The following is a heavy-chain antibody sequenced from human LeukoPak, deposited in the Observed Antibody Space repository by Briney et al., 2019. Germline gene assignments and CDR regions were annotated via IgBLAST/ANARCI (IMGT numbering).Heavy chain of an antibody. CDR1: GYTFSSYG. Sequence: ASVKVPCKASGYTFSSYGISCVRQAPGQGLEWMGWISAYNGNTNYAQKLQGRVTMTTDTSTSTAYMELRSLRSDDTAVYYCAREPDYYDSSGYQGGFFDYWGQGTLVTVSS. J-gene: IGHJ4*02. CDR2: ISAYNGNT. D-gene: IGHD3-22*01. V-gene: IGHV1-18*01. CDR3: AREPDYYDSSGYQGGFFDY.